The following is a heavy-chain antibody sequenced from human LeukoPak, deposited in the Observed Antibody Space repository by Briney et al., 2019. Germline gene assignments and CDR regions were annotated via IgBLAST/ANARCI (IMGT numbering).Heavy chain of an antibody. D-gene: IGHD6-19*01. CDR2: IYYSGST. J-gene: IGHJ4*02. CDR1: GGSISSYY. Sequence: SETLSLTCTVSGGSISSYYWSWIRQPPGKGLEWIGYIYYSGSTNYNPSLKSRVTISVGTSKNQFSLKLSSVTAADTAVYYCARAKPSGWFDYWGQGTLVTVSS. CDR3: ARAKPSGWFDY. V-gene: IGHV4-59*01.